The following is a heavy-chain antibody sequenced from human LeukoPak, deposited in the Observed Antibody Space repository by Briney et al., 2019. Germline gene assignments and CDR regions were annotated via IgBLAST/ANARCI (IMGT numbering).Heavy chain of an antibody. CDR2: IIPIFGTA. CDR1: GGTFSSYA. J-gene: IGHJ6*04. V-gene: IGHV1-69*06. D-gene: IGHD5-12*01. Sequence: GSSVKVSCKASGGTFSSYAISWVRQAPGQGLEWMGGIIPIFGTANYAQKFQGRVTITADKSTSTAYMELSSLRSEDTAVYYCASRGGYSGYDRYFYYYYGMDVWGKGTTVTVSS. CDR3: ASRGGYSGYDRYFYYYYGMDV.